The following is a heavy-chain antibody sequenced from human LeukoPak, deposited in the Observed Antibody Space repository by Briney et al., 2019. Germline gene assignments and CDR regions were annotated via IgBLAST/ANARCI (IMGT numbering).Heavy chain of an antibody. CDR3: ARGRNWQTFYHYYMDV. Sequence: SETLSLTCGVSGGSFSGHYWTWLRQTPGKGLEWMGEINYGGVTNYNPSLKSRVSISIDTSTNEISLNMSSVTAADTGIYYCARGRNWQTFYHYYMDVWGKGATVTVS. J-gene: IGHJ6*03. CDR2: INYGGVT. CDR1: GGSFSGHY. V-gene: IGHV4-34*01. D-gene: IGHD1-14*01.